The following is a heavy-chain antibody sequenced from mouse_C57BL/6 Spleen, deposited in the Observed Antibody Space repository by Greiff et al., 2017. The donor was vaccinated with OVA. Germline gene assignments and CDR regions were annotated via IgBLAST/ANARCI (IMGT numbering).Heavy chain of an antibody. CDR3: TRWGYGYDGAWFAY. J-gene: IGHJ3*01. Sequence: VKLTESGAELVRPGASVTLSCKASGYTFTDYEMHWVKQTPVHGLEWIGAIDPETGGTAYNQKFKGKAILTADKSSSTAYMELRSLTSEDSAVYYCTRWGYGYDGAWFAYWGQGTLVTVSA. V-gene: IGHV1-15*01. CDR2: IDPETGGT. CDR1: GYTFTDYE. D-gene: IGHD2-2*01.